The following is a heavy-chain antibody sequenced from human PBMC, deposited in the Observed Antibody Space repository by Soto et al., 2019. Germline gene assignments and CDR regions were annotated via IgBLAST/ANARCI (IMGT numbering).Heavy chain of an antibody. Sequence: SETLSLTCTVSGGSINSSDYNWSWIRQPPGKGLEWIGYIYHSGRTYYNPSLKSRLTISVDTSKSQFSLNLSSVTAADTAVYYCASYAKGDYFDYWGQGTLVTVSS. J-gene: IGHJ4*02. D-gene: IGHD4-17*01. CDR1: GGSINSSDYN. CDR2: IYHSGRT. V-gene: IGHV4-30-4*01. CDR3: ASYAKGDYFDY.